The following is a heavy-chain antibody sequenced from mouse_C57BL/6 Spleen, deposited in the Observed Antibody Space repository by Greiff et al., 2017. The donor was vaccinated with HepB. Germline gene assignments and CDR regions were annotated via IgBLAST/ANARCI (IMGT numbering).Heavy chain of an antibody. D-gene: IGHD1-3*01. Sequence: VQGVESGAELARPGASVKLSCKASGYTFTSYGISWVKQRTGQGLEWIGEIYPRSGNTYYNEKFKGKATLTADKSSSTAYMELRSLTSEDSAVYFCASIYQVAYWGQGTLVTVSA. J-gene: IGHJ3*01. V-gene: IGHV1-81*01. CDR1: GYTFTSYG. CDR3: ASIYQVAY. CDR2: IYPRSGNT.